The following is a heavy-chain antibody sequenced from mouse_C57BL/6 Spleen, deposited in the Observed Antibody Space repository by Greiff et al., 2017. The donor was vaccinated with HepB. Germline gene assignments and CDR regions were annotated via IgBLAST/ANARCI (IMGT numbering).Heavy chain of an antibody. D-gene: IGHD2-4*01. Sequence: EVQWVESGGDLVKPGGSLKLSCAASGFTFSSYGMSWVRQTPDKRLEWVATISSGGSYTYYPDSVKGRFTISRDNAKNTLYLQMSSLKSEDTAMYYCARQAYYDYDGYAMDYWGQGTSVTVSS. CDR2: ISSGGSYT. CDR1: GFTFSSYG. V-gene: IGHV5-6*01. CDR3: ARQAYYDYDGYAMDY. J-gene: IGHJ4*01.